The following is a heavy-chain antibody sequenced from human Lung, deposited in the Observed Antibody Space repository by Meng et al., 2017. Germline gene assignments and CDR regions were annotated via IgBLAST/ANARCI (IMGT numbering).Heavy chain of an antibody. J-gene: IGHJ4*02. V-gene: IGHV3-74*01. D-gene: IGHD5-24*01. CDR3: GRSDGYIRD. CDR1: GFTFSTYW. Sequence: EVQLVELGGGLVQPGGSLRLSCAASGFTFSTYWMHWARQAPGKGLVWVSHINTDGSSTNYADSVKGRFTISRDNAKNTLYLQMNSLRAEDTAVYYCGRSDGYIRDWGQGTLVTVSS. CDR2: INTDGSST.